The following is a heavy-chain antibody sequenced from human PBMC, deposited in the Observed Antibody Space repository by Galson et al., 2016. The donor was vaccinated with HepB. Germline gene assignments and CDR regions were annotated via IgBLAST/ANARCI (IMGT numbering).Heavy chain of an antibody. CDR1: GFTFGSYA. J-gene: IGHJ4*02. CDR2: ISGSDDST. CDR3: AKDPEWILFVFDY. Sequence: SLRLSCAASGFTFGSYAMTWVRQAPGKGLEWVSTISGSDDSTYYADFVKGRFTISRDNSKNTLYLQMNSLRAEDTAVYYCAKDPEWILFVFDYWGQGTLVTVSS. V-gene: IGHV3-23*01. D-gene: IGHD3-3*01.